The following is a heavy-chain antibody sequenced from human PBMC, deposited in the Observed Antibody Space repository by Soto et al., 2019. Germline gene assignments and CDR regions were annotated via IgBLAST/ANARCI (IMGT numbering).Heavy chain of an antibody. D-gene: IGHD3-3*01. CDR1: GGSISSSSYY. CDR2: IYYSGST. V-gene: IGHV4-39*01. CDR3: ARRARDFWSGYYEYNWFDP. J-gene: IGHJ5*02. Sequence: SETLSLTCTVSGGSISSSSYYWGWIRQPPGKGLEWIGSIYYSGSTYYNPSHKSRVTISVDTSKNQFSLKLSSVTAADTAVYYCARRARDFWSGYYEYNWFDPWGQGTLVTVSS.